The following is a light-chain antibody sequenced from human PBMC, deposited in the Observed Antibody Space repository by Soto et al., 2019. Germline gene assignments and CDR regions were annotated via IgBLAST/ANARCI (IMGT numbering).Light chain of an antibody. V-gene: IGKV3-11*01. Sequence: EIVLTQSPATLSLSPGERATLSCRASQSVSSYLAWYQQKPGQAPRLLIYDASNRATGIPARXXXXGXGTXXXXXXXXXXPXXFXXYYXQQRXXWLTFGGGTKVEIK. CDR3: QQRXXWLT. CDR1: QSVSSY. CDR2: DAS. J-gene: IGKJ4*01.